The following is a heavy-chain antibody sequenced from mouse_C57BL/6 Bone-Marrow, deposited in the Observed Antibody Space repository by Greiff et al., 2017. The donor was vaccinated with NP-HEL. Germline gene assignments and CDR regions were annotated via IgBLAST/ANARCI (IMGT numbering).Heavy chain of an antibody. V-gene: IGHV5-4*03. J-gene: IGHJ4*01. CDR2: ISDGGSYT. CDR3: ARGNIYDGYYAMDY. Sequence: EVNVVESGGGLVKPGGSLKLSCAASGFTFSSYAMSWVRQTPEKRLEWVATISDGGSYTYYPDNVKGRFTISRDNAKNNLYLQMSHLKSEDTAMYYCARGNIYDGYYAMDYWGQGTSVTVSS. D-gene: IGHD2-3*01. CDR1: GFTFSSYA.